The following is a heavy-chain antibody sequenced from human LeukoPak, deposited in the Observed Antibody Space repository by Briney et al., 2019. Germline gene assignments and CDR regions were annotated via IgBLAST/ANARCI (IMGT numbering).Heavy chain of an antibody. Sequence: PGGSLRLSCAASGFTFSSYEMNWVRQAPGKGLEWVSYISSSGSTIYYADSVKGRFTISRDNAKNSLYLQMNSLRAEDTAVYYCARVHSYGPFDYWGQGTLVTVSS. D-gene: IGHD5-18*01. V-gene: IGHV3-48*03. CDR2: ISSSGSTI. CDR3: ARVHSYGPFDY. J-gene: IGHJ4*02. CDR1: GFTFSSYE.